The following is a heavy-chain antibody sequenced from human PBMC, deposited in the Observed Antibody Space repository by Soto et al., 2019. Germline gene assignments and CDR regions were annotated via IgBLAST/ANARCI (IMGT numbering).Heavy chain of an antibody. CDR2: ISSSGDRT. CDR3: AKDYSSGWGGYFDY. Sequence: EVQLLESGGGLVQPGGSLRLSCAASGYTFSKYAMSWVRQAPGKGLEWVSGISSSGDRTYYADSVKGRFTISRDNSKNTLYLQMNSLRAEDTAVYYCAKDYSSGWGGYFDYWGQGTLVTVSS. J-gene: IGHJ4*02. D-gene: IGHD6-19*01. CDR1: GYTFSKYA. V-gene: IGHV3-23*01.